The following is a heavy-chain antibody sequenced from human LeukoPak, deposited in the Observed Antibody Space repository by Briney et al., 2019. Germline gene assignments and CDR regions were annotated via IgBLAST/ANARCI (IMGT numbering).Heavy chain of an antibody. D-gene: IGHD2-8*02. CDR2: IYTSGST. Sequence: PSETLSLTCTVSGGSISSYYWSWIRQPAGKGLEWIGRIYTSGSTNYNPSLKSRVTMSVDTSKNQFSLKLSSVTAADTAVYYCARDAMVTTGDWFDPWGQGTLVTVSS. V-gene: IGHV4-4*07. CDR3: ARDAMVTTGDWFDP. J-gene: IGHJ5*02. CDR1: GGSISSYY.